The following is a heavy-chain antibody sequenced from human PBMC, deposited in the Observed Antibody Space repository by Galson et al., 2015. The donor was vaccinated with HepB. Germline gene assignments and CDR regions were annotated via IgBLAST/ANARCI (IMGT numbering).Heavy chain of an antibody. Sequence: SLRLSCAASGFTFNTYWMSWVRQAPGKGLEWVANIKEDGSVKYYVDSVKGRLTISRDNAKNSVFLQMNILRVEDTAVYYCARGQIAAALWGQGTLVTVSS. V-gene: IGHV3-7*03. CDR2: IKEDGSVK. CDR3: ARGQIAAAL. D-gene: IGHD6-13*01. J-gene: IGHJ4*02. CDR1: GFTFNTYW.